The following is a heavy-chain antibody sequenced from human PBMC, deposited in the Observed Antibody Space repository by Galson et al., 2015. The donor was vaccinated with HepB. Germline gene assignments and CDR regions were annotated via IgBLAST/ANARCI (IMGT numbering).Heavy chain of an antibody. Sequence: LRLSCAASGFTFSSYAMHWVRQAPGKGLEWVAVISYDGSNKYYADSVKGRFTISRDNSKNTLYLQMNSLRAEDTAVYYCARDRDPGTTEVLTDLGYWGQGTLVTVSS. CDR1: GFTFSSYA. D-gene: IGHD1-14*01. CDR2: ISYDGSNK. V-gene: IGHV3-30-3*01. CDR3: ARDRDPGTTEVLTDLGY. J-gene: IGHJ4*02.